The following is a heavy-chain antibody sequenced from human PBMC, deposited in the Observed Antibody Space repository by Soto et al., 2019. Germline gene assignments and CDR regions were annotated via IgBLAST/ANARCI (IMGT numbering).Heavy chain of an antibody. CDR3: ARGKWELPGMDV. Sequence: GGSLRLSCAASGFTFSSYAMHWVRQAPGKGLEWVAVISYDGSNKYYADSVKGRFTISRDNSKNTLYLQMNSLRAEDTAVYYCARGKWELPGMDVWGQGTTVTVSS. J-gene: IGHJ6*02. D-gene: IGHD1-26*01. CDR1: GFTFSSYA. V-gene: IGHV3-30-3*01. CDR2: ISYDGSNK.